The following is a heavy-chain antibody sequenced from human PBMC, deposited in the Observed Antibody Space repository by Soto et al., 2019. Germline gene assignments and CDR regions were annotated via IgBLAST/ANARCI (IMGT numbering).Heavy chain of an antibody. CDR1: GFTFSSYS. V-gene: IGHV3-48*01. CDR2: ISSSSSTI. Sequence: EVQLVESGGGLVQPGGSLRLSCAASGFTFSSYSMNWVRQAPGKGLEWVSYISSSSSTIYYADSVKGRFTISRDNAKNSLYLQMNSMRAEDTAVYYCARTSGILTCYSFDYWGQGTLVTVSS. J-gene: IGHJ4*02. D-gene: IGHD3-9*01. CDR3: ARTSGILTCYSFDY.